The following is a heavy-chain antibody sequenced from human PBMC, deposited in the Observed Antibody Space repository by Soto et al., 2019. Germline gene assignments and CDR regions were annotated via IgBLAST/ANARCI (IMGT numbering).Heavy chain of an antibody. J-gene: IGHJ4*02. D-gene: IGHD1-26*01. CDR3: ARRYGGNFDY. CDR1: GCSISSYY. Sequence: PSETLSLTCTVSGCSISSYYWSWIRLPPGKGLEWIGYIYYSGSTNYNPSLKSRVTISVDTSKNQFSLKLTSVTAADTAVYYCARRYGGNFDYWGQGTLVTVSS. V-gene: IGHV4-59*01. CDR2: IYYSGST.